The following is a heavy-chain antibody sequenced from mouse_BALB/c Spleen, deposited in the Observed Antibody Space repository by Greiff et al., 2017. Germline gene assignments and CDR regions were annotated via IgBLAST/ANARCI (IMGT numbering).Heavy chain of an antibody. CDR3: ARGEVRMAWFAY. J-gene: IGHJ3*01. V-gene: IGHV3-2*02. CDR2: ISYSGST. CDR1: GYSITSDYA. Sequence: EVQLQESGPGLVKPSQSLSLTCTVTGYSITSDYAWNWIRQFPGNKLEWMGYISYSGSTSYNPSLKSRISITRDTSKNQFFLQLNSVTTEDTATYYCARGEVRMAWFAYWGQGTLVTVSA. D-gene: IGHD2-14*01.